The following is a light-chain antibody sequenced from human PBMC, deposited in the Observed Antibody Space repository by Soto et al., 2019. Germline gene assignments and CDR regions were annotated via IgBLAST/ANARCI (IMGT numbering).Light chain of an antibody. CDR3: MIWPSNALRV. Sequence: QLVLTQPPSSSASPGESARLTCTLPSDINVGSYNIYWYQQKPASPPRYLLYYYSDSDKGQGSGVPSRFSGSKDASANTGILLISGLQSEDEADYYCMIWPSNALRVFGGGTKLTVL. V-gene: IGLV5-37*01. CDR1: SDINVGSYN. CDR2: YYSDSDK. J-gene: IGLJ3*02.